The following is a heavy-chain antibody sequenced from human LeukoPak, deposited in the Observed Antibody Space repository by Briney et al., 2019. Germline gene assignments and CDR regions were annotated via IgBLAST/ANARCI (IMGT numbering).Heavy chain of an antibody. J-gene: IGHJ4*02. Sequence: GGSLRLSCATSGFTFSSFAMHWVRQAPGQGLEWMGIISTSGGSTSSAQKFQGRVTMTRDTSTSTVYMELSSLRSEDTALYYCARDAFLSGSLSPIDYWGQGTLVTVSS. CDR1: GFTFSSFA. V-gene: IGHV1-46*01. D-gene: IGHD5-12*01. CDR3: ARDAFLSGSLSPIDY. CDR2: ISTSGGST.